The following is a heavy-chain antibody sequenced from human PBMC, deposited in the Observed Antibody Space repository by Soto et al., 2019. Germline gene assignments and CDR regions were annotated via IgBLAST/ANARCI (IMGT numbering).Heavy chain of an antibody. D-gene: IGHD3-22*01. CDR3: ARVRGAYYYDSSGYHLPELRFDY. J-gene: IGHJ4*02. Sequence: SETLSLTCTVSGGSISSGDYYWSWIRQPPGKGLEWIGYIYYSGSTYYNPSLKSRVTISVDTSKNQFSLKLSSVTAADTAVYYCARVRGAYYYDSSGYHLPELRFDYWGQGTLVTVSS. CDR1: GGSISSGDYY. V-gene: IGHV4-30-4*01. CDR2: IYYSGST.